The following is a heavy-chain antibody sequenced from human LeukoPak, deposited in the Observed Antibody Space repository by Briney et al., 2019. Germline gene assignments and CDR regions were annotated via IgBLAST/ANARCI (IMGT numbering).Heavy chain of an antibody. D-gene: IGHD5-12*01. V-gene: IGHV3-30*18. J-gene: IGHJ4*02. CDR2: ISYDGSNK. CDR3: AKDGGGYDYFDY. Sequence: PGRSLRLSCAASGFTFSSYGMHWVRQAPGKGLEWVAVISYDGSNKYYADSVKGRFTISRDNSKNTLHLQMNSLRAEDTAVYYCAKDGGGYDYFDYWGQGTLVTVSS. CDR1: GFTFSSYG.